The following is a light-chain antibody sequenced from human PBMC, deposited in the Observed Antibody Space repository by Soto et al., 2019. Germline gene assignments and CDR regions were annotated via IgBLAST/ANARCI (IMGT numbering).Light chain of an antibody. CDR1: SSNIGNNY. J-gene: IGLJ3*02. V-gene: IGLV1-51*02. CDR3: GTWDSSLSAWV. Sequence: QSVLTQPPSVSAAPGQKVTISCTRSSSNIGNNYVSWYQQLPGTAPKLLIYENNKRPSGIPDRFSGSKSGTSATLGITGLQTGDEADYYCGTWDSSLSAWVFGGGTKVTVL. CDR2: ENN.